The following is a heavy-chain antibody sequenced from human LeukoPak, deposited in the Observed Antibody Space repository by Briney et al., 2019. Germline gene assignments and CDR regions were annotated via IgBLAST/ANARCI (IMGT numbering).Heavy chain of an antibody. CDR3: ARAPQHDY. CDR1: GFTFSSYW. Sequence: PGGSLRLSCAASGFTFSSYWMHWVRQAPGKVLVWVSRINSDGSSTSYADSVKGRFTISRDNAKNTLYLQMNSLRADDTAVYYCARAPQHDYWGQGTLVTVSS. V-gene: IGHV3-74*01. CDR2: INSDGSST. J-gene: IGHJ4*02.